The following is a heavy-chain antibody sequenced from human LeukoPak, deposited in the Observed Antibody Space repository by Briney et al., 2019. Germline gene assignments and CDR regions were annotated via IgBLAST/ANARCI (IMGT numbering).Heavy chain of an antibody. V-gene: IGHV3-23*01. CDR1: GIIFSEFG. J-gene: IGHJ3*02. D-gene: IGHD4-17*01. CDR2: VLGSGVPT. Sequence: GGTLRLSCAASGIIFSEFGMSWVRQAPGKGLEWVATVLGSGVPTYYAESVQGRFTISRDNYKNTLYLQMSSLRAEDTAKYYCAKDPNGDYIGTFDIWGQGTMVIVS. CDR3: AKDPNGDYIGTFDI.